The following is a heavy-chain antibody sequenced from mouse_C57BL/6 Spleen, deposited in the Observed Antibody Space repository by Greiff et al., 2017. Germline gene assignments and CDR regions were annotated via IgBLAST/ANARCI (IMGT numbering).Heavy chain of an antibody. D-gene: IGHD3-2*02. Sequence: VQLQQSGAELVRPGASVKLSCKASGYTFTDYYINWVKQRPGQGLEWIARIYPGSGNTYYNEKFKGKATLTAEKSSSTAYMQLSSLTSEDSAVYCCARRGQLRMGMDYWGQGTSVTVSS. J-gene: IGHJ4*01. CDR2: IYPGSGNT. V-gene: IGHV1-76*01. CDR3: ARRGQLRMGMDY. CDR1: GYTFTDYY.